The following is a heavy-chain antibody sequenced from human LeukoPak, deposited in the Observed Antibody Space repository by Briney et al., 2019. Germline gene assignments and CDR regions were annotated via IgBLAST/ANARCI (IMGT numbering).Heavy chain of an antibody. CDR3: AKDHDSSGFYGIDV. V-gene: IGHV3-30*18. J-gene: IGHJ6*02. CDR2: ISYDGNNR. CDR1: GFTFISYG. Sequence: PGGSLRLSCAASGFTFISYGMHWVRQAPGKGLEWVAVISYDGNNRYFADSVKGRFIISRDNSKNTLYLQMNSLRVEDTGVYYCAKDHDSSGFYGIDVWGQGITVIVSS. D-gene: IGHD3-22*01.